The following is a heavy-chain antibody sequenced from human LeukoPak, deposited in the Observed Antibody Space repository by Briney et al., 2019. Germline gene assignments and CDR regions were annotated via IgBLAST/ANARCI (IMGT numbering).Heavy chain of an antibody. CDR1: GGSISTYY. CDR2: IYASGST. Sequence: SGTLSLTCGVSGGSISTYYWNWIRQPAGKGLEWIARIYASGSTTYNPSLKSRVSMSVDTSKNQFSLRLTSVTVADTDVYYCARKGSSGWFDYWGQGTLVTVSS. D-gene: IGHD6-19*01. J-gene: IGHJ4*02. CDR3: ARKGSSGWFDY. V-gene: IGHV4-4*07.